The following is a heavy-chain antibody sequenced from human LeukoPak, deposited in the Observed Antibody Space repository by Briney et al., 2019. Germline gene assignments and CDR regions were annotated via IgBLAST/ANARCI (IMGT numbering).Heavy chain of an antibody. J-gene: IGHJ6*02. Sequence: PGGSLRLSCAASGFTFSSYAMSWVRQAPGKGLEWVSAISGSGGSTYYADSVKGRFTISRDNAKNSLYLQMNSLRAEDTAVYYCARIVVVTRNYYYYGMDVWGQGTTVTVSS. V-gene: IGHV3-23*01. CDR1: GFTFSSYA. CDR3: ARIVVVTRNYYYYGMDV. D-gene: IGHD2-21*02. CDR2: ISGSGGST.